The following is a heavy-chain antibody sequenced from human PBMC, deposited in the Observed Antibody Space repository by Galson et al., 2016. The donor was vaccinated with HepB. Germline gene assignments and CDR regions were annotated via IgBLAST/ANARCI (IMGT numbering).Heavy chain of an antibody. V-gene: IGHV3-23*01. Sequence: SLRLSCAGSGLSLSPYAMSWGRQAPGKGLEWVSSISASGGSKTYADSVRGRFTISRDNSNNKLFLQMNSLTTEDTAIYFCAKDRLSGHGDYSWGIFDIWGRGTEVTVSS. CDR2: ISASGGSK. D-gene: IGHD4-17*01. J-gene: IGHJ3*02. CDR3: AKDRLSGHGDYSWGIFDI. CDR1: GLSLSPYA.